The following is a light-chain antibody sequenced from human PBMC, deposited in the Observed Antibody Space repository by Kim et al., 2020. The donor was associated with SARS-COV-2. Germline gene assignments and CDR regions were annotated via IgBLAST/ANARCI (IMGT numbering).Light chain of an antibody. CDR2: QDT. V-gene: IGLV3-1*01. J-gene: IGLJ3*02. Sequence: SYELTQPPSVSVSPGQTASFACSGDKLGDKYTSWYQQRPVQSPVLVIYQDTKRPSGIPERFSGSNSGNTATLTISEAQAMDEADYYCQAWDSSTVVFGGG. CDR1: KLGDKY. CDR3: QAWDSSTVV.